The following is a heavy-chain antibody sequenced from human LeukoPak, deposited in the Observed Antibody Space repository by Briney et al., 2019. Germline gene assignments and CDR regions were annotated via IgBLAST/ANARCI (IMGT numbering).Heavy chain of an antibody. CDR2: ISSSSNTI. V-gene: IGHV3-48*01. D-gene: IGHD2-2*01. J-gene: IGHJ4*02. CDR1: GFSFSSYS. CDR3: AKDSDRWYQLLEDY. Sequence: GRSLRLSCEASGFSFSSYSMNWVRQAPGKGLEWVSYISSSSNTIYYGDSVKGRFTISRDNAKNSLYLQMNSLRAEDTAVYYCAKDSDRWYQLLEDYWGQGTLVTVSS.